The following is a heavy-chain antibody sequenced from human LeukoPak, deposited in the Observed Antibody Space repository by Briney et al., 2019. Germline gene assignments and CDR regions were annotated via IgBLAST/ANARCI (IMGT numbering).Heavy chain of an antibody. D-gene: IGHD2-8*02. V-gene: IGHV3-7*01. CDR3: ARELVVGPAEFFQH. CDR1: GFIFSSSW. J-gene: IGHJ1*01. CDR2: TNQDGSEK. Sequence: GGSLRLSCAASGFIFSSSWMSWVGQAPGKGLEWVANTNQDGSEKYYLESVRGRFTISRDNAKNSLYLQMNSLRAEDTAVYYCARELVVGPAEFFQHWGEGTLVTVSS.